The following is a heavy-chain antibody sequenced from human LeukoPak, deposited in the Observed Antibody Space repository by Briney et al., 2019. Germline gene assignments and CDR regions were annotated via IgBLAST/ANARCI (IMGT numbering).Heavy chain of an antibody. CDR1: GFTFSSYG. CDR3: AKDWELLYYYYMDV. V-gene: IGHV3-30*02. CDR2: IRYDGSNK. D-gene: IGHD1-26*01. J-gene: IGHJ6*03. Sequence: PGGSLRLSCAASGFTFSSYGMHWVRQAPGKGLEWVAFIRYDGSNKYYADSVKGRFTISRDNSKNTLYLQMNSLRAEDTAVYYCAKDWELLYYYYMDVWGKGTTVTVSS.